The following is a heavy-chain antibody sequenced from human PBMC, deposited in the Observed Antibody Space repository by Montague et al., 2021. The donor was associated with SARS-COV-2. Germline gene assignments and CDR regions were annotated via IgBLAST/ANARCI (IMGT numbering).Heavy chain of an antibody. CDR2: INHSGNT. Sequence: SETLSLTCAVHGGSFSGYLWCWIRQPPGKGLEWIGQINHSGNTNXNPSLMSRVTISVDMSKSQFSLNLSSVTAADTAVYYCARGGSSSSGVYWGQGTLVTVSS. CDR3: ARGGSSSSGVY. V-gene: IGHV4-34*01. CDR1: GGSFSGYL. J-gene: IGHJ4*02. D-gene: IGHD6-6*01.